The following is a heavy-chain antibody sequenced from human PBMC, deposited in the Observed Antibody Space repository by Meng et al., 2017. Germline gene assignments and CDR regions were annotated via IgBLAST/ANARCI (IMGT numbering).Heavy chain of an antibody. D-gene: IGHD3-22*01. J-gene: IGHJ3*02. CDR1: GFSLSTSGMR. V-gene: IGHV2-70*04. Sequence: GPTLGKPTQTLTLTCTFSGFSLSTSGMRVRWIRQPPGKALEWLARIDWDDDKFYSTSLKTRLTISKDTSKNQVVLTMTNMDPVDTATYYCARMGDYYDSSGYSGPDAFAIWGQGTMVTVSS. CDR3: ARMGDYYDSSGYSGPDAFAI. CDR2: IDWDDDK.